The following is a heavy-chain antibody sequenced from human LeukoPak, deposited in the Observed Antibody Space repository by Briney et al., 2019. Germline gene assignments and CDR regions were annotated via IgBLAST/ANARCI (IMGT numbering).Heavy chain of an antibody. J-gene: IGHJ4*02. CDR1: GFTFSSSR. Sequence: GGSLRLSCAASGFTFSSSRMNWVRQAPGKGLEWLSYFSSSSSTIYYAVSVKGRFTISRDNAKNSLYLQMNSLRAEDTAVYYCARELSSGWYPDYWGQGTLVTVSS. CDR3: ARELSSGWYPDY. D-gene: IGHD6-19*01. CDR2: FSSSSSTI. V-gene: IGHV3-48*04.